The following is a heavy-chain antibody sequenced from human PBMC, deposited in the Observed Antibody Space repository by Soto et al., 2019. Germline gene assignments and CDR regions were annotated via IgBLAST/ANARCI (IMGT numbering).Heavy chain of an antibody. CDR3: SGGVGDAF. Sequence: EVHLVESGGGLVQTGGSLRLSCAIFESTVSRDWMHWVRQAPGKGLEWVAHINQDGSEKYYVDSVKGRFTISRDNAKKTLHLQMNGQRPADPAMYYCSGGVGDAFWGQGTLVTVSS. CDR2: INQDGSEK. V-gene: IGHV3-7*04. CDR1: ESTVSRDW. D-gene: IGHD1-26*01. J-gene: IGHJ4*02.